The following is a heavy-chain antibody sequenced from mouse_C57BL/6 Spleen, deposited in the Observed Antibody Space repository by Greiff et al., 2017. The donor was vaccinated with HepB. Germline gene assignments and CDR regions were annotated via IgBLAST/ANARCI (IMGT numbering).Heavy chain of an antibody. CDR3: ARSTYYYGSSDWYFDV. J-gene: IGHJ1*03. V-gene: IGHV1-4*01. CDR1: GYTFTSYT. CDR2: INPSSGYT. D-gene: IGHD1-1*01. Sequence: VKLQESGAELARPGASVKMSCKASGYTFTSYTMHWVKQRPGQGLEWIGYINPSSGYTKYNQKFKDKATLTADKSSSTAYMQLSSLTSEDSAVYYCARSTYYYGSSDWYFDVWGTGTTVTVSS.